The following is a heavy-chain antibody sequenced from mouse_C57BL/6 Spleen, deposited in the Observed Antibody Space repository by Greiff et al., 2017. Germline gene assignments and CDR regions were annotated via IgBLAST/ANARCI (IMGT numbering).Heavy chain of an antibody. J-gene: IGHJ1*03. V-gene: IGHV1-18*01. CDR2: INPNNGGT. D-gene: IGHD2-4*01. Sequence: VQLQQSGPELVKPGASVKIPCKASGYTFTDYNMDWVKQSHGKSLEWIGDINPNNGGTIYNQKFKGKATLTVDKSSSTAYMELRSLTSEDTAVYYCARGGDYGDWYFDVWGTGTTVTVSS. CDR1: GYTFTDYN. CDR3: ARGGDYGDWYFDV.